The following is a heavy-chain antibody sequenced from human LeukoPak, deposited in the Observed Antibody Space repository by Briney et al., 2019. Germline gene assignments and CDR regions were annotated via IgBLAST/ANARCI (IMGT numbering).Heavy chain of an antibody. J-gene: IGHJ4*02. Sequence: GGSLRLSCAASGFTFSSYSMNWVRQAPGKGLEWVSYISSSSSTIYYADSVKGRFTISRDNAKNSLYLQINSLRAEDTAVYYCAKDAVEQVVPLDYFDFWGQGTLVTVSS. D-gene: IGHD6-13*01. V-gene: IGHV3-48*01. CDR1: GFTFSSYS. CDR3: AKDAVEQVVPLDYFDF. CDR2: ISSSSSTI.